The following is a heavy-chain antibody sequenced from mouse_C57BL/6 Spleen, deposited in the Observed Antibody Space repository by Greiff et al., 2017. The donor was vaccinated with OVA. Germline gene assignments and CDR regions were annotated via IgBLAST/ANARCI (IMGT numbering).Heavy chain of an antibody. CDR2: IDPENGDT. CDR3: TTPMITTQGLAY. CDR1: GFNFKDDY. D-gene: IGHD2-4*01. Sequence: VQLQQSGAELVRPGASVKLSCTASGFNFKDDYMHWVKQRPEQGLEWIGWIDPENGDTEYASKFQGKATITADTSSNTAYLQLSSLTSEDTAVYYCTTPMITTQGLAYWGQGTLVTVSA. J-gene: IGHJ3*01. V-gene: IGHV14-4*01.